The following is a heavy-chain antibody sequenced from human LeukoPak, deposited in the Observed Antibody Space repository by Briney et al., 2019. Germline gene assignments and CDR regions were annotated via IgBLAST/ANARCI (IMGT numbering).Heavy chain of an antibody. CDR1: GFTFTTYS. CDR2: ISYDGSNK. CDR3: AKSRSWLVPDY. Sequence: PGGSLRLSCAVSGFTFTTYSMNWVRQAPGKGLEWVAVISYDGSNKYYADSVKGRFTISRDNSKNTLYLQMDSLRAEDTAVYYCAKSRSWLVPDYWGQGTLVTVSS. V-gene: IGHV3-30*18. D-gene: IGHD6-19*01. J-gene: IGHJ4*02.